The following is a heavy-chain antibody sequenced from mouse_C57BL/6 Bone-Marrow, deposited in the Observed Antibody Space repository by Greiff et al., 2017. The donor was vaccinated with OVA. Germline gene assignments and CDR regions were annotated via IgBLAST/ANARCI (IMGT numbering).Heavy chain of an antibody. CDR1: GFTFSSYA. CDR2: ISDGGSYT. D-gene: IGHD1-1*01. CDR3: ARKAGSSFAY. V-gene: IGHV5-4*01. J-gene: IGHJ3*01. Sequence: EVQGVESGGGLVKPGGSLKLSCAASGFTFSSYAMSWVRQTPEKRLEWVATISDGGSYTYYPDNVKGRFTISRDNAKNNLYLQMSHLKSEDTAMYYCARKAGSSFAYWGQGTLVTVSA.